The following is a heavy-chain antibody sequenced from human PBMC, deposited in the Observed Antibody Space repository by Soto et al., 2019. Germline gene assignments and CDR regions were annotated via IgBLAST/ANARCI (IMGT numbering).Heavy chain of an antibody. Sequence: EVQLVESGGGLVQPGGSLRLSCAASGFTFSSYEMNWVRQAPGKGLEWVSYISSSGSTIYYADSVKGRFTISRDNAKNSLYLQMNSLRAEDTAVYYWAREIGGGSGWYQSRGMDVWGQGTTVTVSS. CDR3: AREIGGGSGWYQSRGMDV. CDR2: ISSSGSTI. V-gene: IGHV3-48*03. J-gene: IGHJ6*02. D-gene: IGHD6-19*01. CDR1: GFTFSSYE.